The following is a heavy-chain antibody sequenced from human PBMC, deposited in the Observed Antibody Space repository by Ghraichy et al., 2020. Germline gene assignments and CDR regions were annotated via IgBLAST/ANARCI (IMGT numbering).Heavy chain of an antibody. CDR1: GFTFSSYS. D-gene: IGHD3-10*01. Sequence: GESLNISCAASGFTFSSYSMNWVRQAPGKGLEWVSSISSSSSYIYYADSVKGRFTISRDNAKNSLYLQMNSLRAEDTAVYYCARGWAAITIAGDAFDIWGQGTMVTVSS. J-gene: IGHJ3*02. V-gene: IGHV3-21*01. CDR2: ISSSSSYI. CDR3: ARGWAAITIAGDAFDI.